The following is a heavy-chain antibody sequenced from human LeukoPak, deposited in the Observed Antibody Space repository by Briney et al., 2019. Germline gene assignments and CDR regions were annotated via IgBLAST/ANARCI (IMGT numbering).Heavy chain of an antibody. CDR2: IYYSGST. CDR1: GDSISTYY. J-gene: IGHJ4*02. V-gene: IGHV4-59*01. Sequence: SETLSLTCTVSGDSISTYYWSWIRQPPGKGLEWIGYIYYSGSTNYSPSLKSRVTISVDTSKNHFSLNLSSVTAADTAVYYCARARGYSGYAYFDYWGQGTLVTVSS. D-gene: IGHD5-12*01. CDR3: ARARGYSGYAYFDY.